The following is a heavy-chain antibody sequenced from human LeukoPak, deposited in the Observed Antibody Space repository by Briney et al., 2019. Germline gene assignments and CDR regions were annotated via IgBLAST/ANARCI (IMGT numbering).Heavy chain of an antibody. CDR1: GFTFDDYA. Sequence: GGSLRLSCAASGFTFDDYAMHWVRQAPGKGLECVSGISWNSGSIGYADSVKGRFTISRDNAKNSLYLQMNSLRAEDTALYYCAKDIHHVDPSDAFDIWGQGTMVTVSS. CDR3: AKDIHHVDPSDAFDI. CDR2: ISWNSGSI. D-gene: IGHD1-14*01. J-gene: IGHJ3*02. V-gene: IGHV3-9*01.